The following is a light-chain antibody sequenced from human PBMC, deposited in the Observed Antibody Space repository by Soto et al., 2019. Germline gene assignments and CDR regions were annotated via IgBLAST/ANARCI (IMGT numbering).Light chain of an antibody. V-gene: IGLV1-40*01. CDR2: GSD. Sequence: SVLTQPPSVPGAPGQTVTISCTGSGSNIGAGYGVQWYQQLPGTAPRLLIYGSDDRPSGVPDRFSASVSGNSASLAITGLQTEDEAVYYCKSYDSNLSEVFGPGTKVTVL. CDR1: GSNIGAGYG. CDR3: KSYDSNLSEV. J-gene: IGLJ1*01.